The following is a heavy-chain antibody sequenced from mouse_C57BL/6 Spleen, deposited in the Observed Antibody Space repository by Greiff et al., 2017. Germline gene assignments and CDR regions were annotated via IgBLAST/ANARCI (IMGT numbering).Heavy chain of an antibody. V-gene: IGHV1-82*01. CDR1: GYAFSSSW. CDR2: IYPGDGDT. CDR3: ATYGYDEGFDY. Sequence: QVQLQQSGPELVKPGASVKISCKASGYAFSSSWMNWVKQRPGKGLEWIGRIYPGDGDTNYNGKFKGKATLTADKSSSTAYMQLSSLTSEDSAVYVCATYGYDEGFDYWGQGTTLTVSS. J-gene: IGHJ2*01. D-gene: IGHD2-2*01.